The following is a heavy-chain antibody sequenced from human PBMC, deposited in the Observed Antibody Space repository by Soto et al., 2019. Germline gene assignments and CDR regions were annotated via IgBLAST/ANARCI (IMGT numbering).Heavy chain of an antibody. Sequence: GGSLRLSCAASGFTVSSNYMDWVRQAPGRGLEWVSVIYSGGSTYYADSVKGRFTISRDNSKNTLYLQMNSLRAEDTAVYYCARDVRSMYYYYGMDVWGQGTTVTVSS. J-gene: IGHJ6*02. CDR1: GFTVSSNY. CDR2: IYSGGST. CDR3: ARDVRSMYYYYGMDV. V-gene: IGHV3-53*01.